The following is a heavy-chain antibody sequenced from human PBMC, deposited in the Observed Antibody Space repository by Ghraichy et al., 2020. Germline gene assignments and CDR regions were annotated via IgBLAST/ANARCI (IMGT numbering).Heavy chain of an antibody. CDR1: GFTFSVAW. J-gene: IGHJ4*02. CDR2: IYSSRDGGTT. CDR3: ATDLVGGNALHNGY. V-gene: IGHV3-15*01. Sequence: GGPRLSCAASGFTFSVAWMTWVRQAPGMGLEWVGRIYSSRDGGTTAYAAPVKGRFTISRDESENTLYLEMNSLKTEDTAVYYCATDLVGGNALHNGYWGQGTLVTVSP. D-gene: IGHD4-23*01.